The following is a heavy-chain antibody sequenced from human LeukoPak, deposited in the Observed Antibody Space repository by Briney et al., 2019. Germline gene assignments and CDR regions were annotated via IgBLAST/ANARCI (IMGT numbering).Heavy chain of an antibody. CDR2: IRYDGSNK. J-gene: IGHJ4*02. CDR1: GFTFSNYG. CDR3: VKDGGIYPAWYFDC. Sequence: QTGGSLRLSCAASGFTFSNYGMHWVRQAPGKGLEWVAFIRYDGSNKYYADSVKGRFTISRDNSKNTVYLQMNSLRVDDTAVYYCVKDGGIYPAWYFDCWGQGTLVTVSS. D-gene: IGHD1-26*01. V-gene: IGHV3-30*02.